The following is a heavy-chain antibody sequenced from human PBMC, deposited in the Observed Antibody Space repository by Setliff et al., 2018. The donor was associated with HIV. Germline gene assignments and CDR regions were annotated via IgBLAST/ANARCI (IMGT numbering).Heavy chain of an antibody. Sequence: SETLSLTCTVSGGSISSGSYYWSWIRQPAGKGLEWIGHVYSSGSTDYNPSLKSRVTISLDTSNNQFSLRLRSVTAADTAVFYCARARRYCPNGVCFIRPGYSDLWGRGTLVTVSS. CDR3: ARARRYCPNGVCFIRPGYSDL. CDR1: GGSISSGSYY. CDR2: VYSSGST. V-gene: IGHV4-61*09. J-gene: IGHJ2*01. D-gene: IGHD2-8*01.